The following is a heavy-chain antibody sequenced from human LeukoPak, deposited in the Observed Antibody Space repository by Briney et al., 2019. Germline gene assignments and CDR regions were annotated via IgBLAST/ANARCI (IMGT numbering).Heavy chain of an antibody. D-gene: IGHD6-19*01. Sequence: PSETLSLTCTVSGGSISSYYWSWIRQPPGKGLEWIGYIYYSGSTNYNPSLKSRVTISVDTSKNQFSLKLSSVTAADTAVYYCASRSGWSIDYWGQGTLVTVSS. CDR2: IYYSGST. CDR1: GGSISSYY. J-gene: IGHJ4*02. V-gene: IGHV4-59*01. CDR3: ASRSGWSIDY.